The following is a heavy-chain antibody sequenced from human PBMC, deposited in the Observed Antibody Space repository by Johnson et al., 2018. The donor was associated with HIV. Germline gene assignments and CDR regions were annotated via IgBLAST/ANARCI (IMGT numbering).Heavy chain of an antibody. CDR3: AKDIRADWTDAFDI. Sequence: DVQLVESGGVVVQPGGSLRLSCAASGFTFDDYAMHWVRQAPGKGLEWVSLISWDGGSTYYGDSVKGRFTISRDNSKNSLYLQMKSLRAEDTALYYCAKDIRADWTDAFDIWGQGTMVTVSS. CDR1: GFTFDDYA. D-gene: IGHD3/OR15-3a*01. V-gene: IGHV3-43D*03. J-gene: IGHJ3*02. CDR2: ISWDGGST.